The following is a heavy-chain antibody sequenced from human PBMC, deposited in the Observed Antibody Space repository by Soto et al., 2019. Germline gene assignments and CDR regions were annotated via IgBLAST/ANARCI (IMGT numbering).Heavy chain of an antibody. Sequence: GGSLRLSCAASGFTFSGSAMHWVRQASGKGLEWVGRIRSKANSYATAYAASVKGRFTISRDDSKNTAYLQMNSLKTEDTAVYDCNRHGYYDFWSGRLQNQNPNKILDIWGQGTMVTVSS. V-gene: IGHV3-73*01. J-gene: IGHJ3*02. CDR2: IRSKANSYAT. D-gene: IGHD3-3*01. CDR1: GFTFSGSA. CDR3: NRHGYYDFWSGRLQNQNPNKILDI.